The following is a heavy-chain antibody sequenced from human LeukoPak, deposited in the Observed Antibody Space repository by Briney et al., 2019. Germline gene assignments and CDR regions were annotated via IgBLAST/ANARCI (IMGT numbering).Heavy chain of an antibody. J-gene: IGHJ4*02. CDR3: ARGLGETTGALDY. Sequence: PGGSLRLSCAASGFTLSDHYMDWVRQAPGKGLEWVGRIRNKPSSYTTEYAASVKGRFTISRDDSKSSLFLQMNSLKTEDTAVYYCARGLGETTGALDYWGQGTLVTVSS. CDR1: GFTLSDHY. V-gene: IGHV3-72*01. CDR2: IRNKPSSYTT. D-gene: IGHD1-26*01.